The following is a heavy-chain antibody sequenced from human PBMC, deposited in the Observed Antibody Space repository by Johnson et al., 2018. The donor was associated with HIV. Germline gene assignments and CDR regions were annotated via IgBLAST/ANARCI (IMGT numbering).Heavy chain of an antibody. CDR1: GFTFSTHT. Sequence: VQLVESGGGVVQPGRSLRLSCAASGFTFSTHTMYWVRQAPGKGLEWVSGISWNSGSIGYADSVKGRFTISRDNAKNSLYLQMNSLRAEDTAVYYCAGGSGWYSDAFDIWGQGTMVTVSS. J-gene: IGHJ3*02. V-gene: IGHV3-9*01. D-gene: IGHD6-19*01. CDR2: ISWNSGSI. CDR3: AGGSGWYSDAFDI.